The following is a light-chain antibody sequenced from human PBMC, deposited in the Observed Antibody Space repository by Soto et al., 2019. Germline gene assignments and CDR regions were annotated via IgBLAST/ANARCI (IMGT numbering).Light chain of an antibody. CDR2: DAS. V-gene: IGKV3-11*01. J-gene: IGKJ2*01. CDR3: QQRSNWPPYT. Sequence: EIVLTQSPATLSLSPGERATLSCRASQSVSSYLAWYQQKPGQAPRLLIYDASNRATGIPARFSGSGSGTDFTLTINSLKPEDFAIYYCQQRSNWPPYTFGQGTKLEIK. CDR1: QSVSSY.